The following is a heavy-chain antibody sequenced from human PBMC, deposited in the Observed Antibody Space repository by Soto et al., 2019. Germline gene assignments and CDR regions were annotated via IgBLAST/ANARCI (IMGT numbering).Heavy chain of an antibody. CDR2: IIPIFGTA. Sequence: QVQLVQSGAEVKKPGSSVKVSCKASGGTFSSYAISWVRQAPGQGLEWMGGIIPIFGTANYAQKFQGRVTITADESTSTGYMELSSLRSEDTAVYYCARARITILGVVTISYFGMDVWGQGTTVTVSS. CDR3: ARARITILGVVTISYFGMDV. D-gene: IGHD3-3*01. V-gene: IGHV1-69*01. CDR1: GGTFSSYA. J-gene: IGHJ6*02.